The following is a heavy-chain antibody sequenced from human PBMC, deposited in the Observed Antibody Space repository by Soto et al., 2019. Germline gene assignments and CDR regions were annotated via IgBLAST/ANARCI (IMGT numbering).Heavy chain of an antibody. V-gene: IGHV3-23*01. D-gene: IGHD3-10*01. CDR1: GFTFSSYA. CDR2: ISGRGGST. J-gene: IGHJ4*02. Sequence: EVQLLESGGGLVQPGGSLRLSCAASGFTFSSYAMSWVRQAPGKGLEWVSAISGRGGSTYYADSVKGRFTISRDNSKNTLYLKMDRLRAEDTGVYYCAKETGYYYGSGEDFDYWGQGTLVSVSS. CDR3: AKETGYYYGSGEDFDY.